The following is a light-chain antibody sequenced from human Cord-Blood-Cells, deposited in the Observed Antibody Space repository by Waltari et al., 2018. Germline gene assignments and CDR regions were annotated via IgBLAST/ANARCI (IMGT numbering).Light chain of an antibody. V-gene: IGLV1-44*01. CDR3: AAWDDSLNGPV. J-gene: IGLJ3*02. CDR1: SSNIGSNT. Sequence: QSVLTQPPSASGTPGQRVTISCSGSSSNIGSNTVNWYQQLPGTAPTRLIYSNNQRPSGVPDRFSGSKSGTSASLAISGLQSEDEADYYCAAWDDSLNGPVFGGGTKLTVL. CDR2: SNN.